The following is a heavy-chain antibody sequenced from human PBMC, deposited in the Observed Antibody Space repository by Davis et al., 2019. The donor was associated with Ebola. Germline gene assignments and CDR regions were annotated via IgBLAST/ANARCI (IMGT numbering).Heavy chain of an antibody. CDR2: IYISGST. CDR3: ARDMAGKFDY. D-gene: IGHD6-19*01. V-gene: IGHV4-4*07. CDR1: GGSISNNY. Sequence: PSETLSLTCTVSGGSISNNYWSWIRQPAGKGLEWIGRIYISGSTNYNPSLKSRVTMSVDTSKKQFSLKLSSVTAADTAAYYCARDMAGKFDYWGQGTLVTVSS. J-gene: IGHJ4*02.